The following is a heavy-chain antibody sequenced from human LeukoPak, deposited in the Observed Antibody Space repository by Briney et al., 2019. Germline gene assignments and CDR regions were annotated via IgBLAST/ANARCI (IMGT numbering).Heavy chain of an antibody. D-gene: IGHD3-10*01. Sequence: SETLSLTCTVSGGSISSYYWSWIRQPPGKGLEWIGYIYYSGSTNYNPSLKSRVTISVDTSKNQFSLKLRSVPAADTAVYYCAGRIPYGSGSYYGNYYYYGMDVWGQGTTDTVSS. CDR3: AGRIPYGSGSYYGNYYYYGMDV. CDR2: IYYSGST. J-gene: IGHJ6*02. CDR1: GGSISSYY. V-gene: IGHV4-59*01.